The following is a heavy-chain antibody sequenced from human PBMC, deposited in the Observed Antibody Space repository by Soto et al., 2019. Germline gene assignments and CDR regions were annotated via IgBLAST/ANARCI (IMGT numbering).Heavy chain of an antibody. CDR3: ARWIEVSLDYLDS. CDR1: GGSMSNVCCY. J-gene: IGHJ4*02. CDR2: IYRSGRT. Sequence: PSEPLSHTCTVSGGSMSNVCCYWSWVRQNPGKGLEWIGHIYRSGRTYYNPSLKSRVGILVDTSKNQFSLNLNSVTAADTAVYYCARWIEVSLDYLDSWGQGTPVTVSS. V-gene: IGHV4-31*03. D-gene: IGHD5-18*01.